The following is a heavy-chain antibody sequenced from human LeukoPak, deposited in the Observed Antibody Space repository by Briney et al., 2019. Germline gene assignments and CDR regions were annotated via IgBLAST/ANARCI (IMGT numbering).Heavy chain of an antibody. CDR2: IYSGGST. J-gene: IGHJ4*02. D-gene: IGHD1-26*01. CDR3: ARERSWELLISD. Sequence: GGSLRLSCAASGFTVSSNYMSWVRQAPGKGLEWVSVIYSGGSTYYADSVKGRFTISRDNSKNTLYLQMNSLRAEDTAVYYCARERSWELLISDWGQGTLVAVSS. CDR1: GFTVSSNY. V-gene: IGHV3-66*01.